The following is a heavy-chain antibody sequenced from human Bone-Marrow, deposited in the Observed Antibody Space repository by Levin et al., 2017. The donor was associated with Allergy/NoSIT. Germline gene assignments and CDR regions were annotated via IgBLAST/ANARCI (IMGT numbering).Heavy chain of an antibody. CDR2: INSDGSTT. J-gene: IGHJ6*03. D-gene: IGHD4-17*01. V-gene: IGHV3-74*01. CDR3: ATSGVTTVTSYYYMDV. Sequence: GGSLRLSCAASGFTFRSYWMHWVRQAPGKGLVWVSRINSDGSTTTYADSVKGRFSISRDNAKNTLYLQMNSLRVEDTTVYYCATSGVTTVTSYYYMDVWGKGTTVTVSS. CDR1: GFTFRSYW.